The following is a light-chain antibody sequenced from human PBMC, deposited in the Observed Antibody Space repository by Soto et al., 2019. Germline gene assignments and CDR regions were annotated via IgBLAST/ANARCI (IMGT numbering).Light chain of an antibody. V-gene: IGKV3-11*01. CDR3: QQRYNGIFT. CDR1: QSVSSS. CDR2: DAS. Sequence: EIVLTQSPATLSSSPGERTTLSCRASQSVSSSLASYQQKPGRAPRLLIYDASYRATGIPARFSDSGSGTDFTLTISSLGPEDFAVHSGQQRYNGIFTFRPGTKMHSK. J-gene: IGKJ3*01.